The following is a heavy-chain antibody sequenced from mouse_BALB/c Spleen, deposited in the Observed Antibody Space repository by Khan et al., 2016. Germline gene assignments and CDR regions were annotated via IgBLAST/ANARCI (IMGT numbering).Heavy chain of an antibody. V-gene: IGHV14-3*02. CDR1: GFNIKDTY. J-gene: IGHJ4*01. CDR2: IDPANGNT. D-gene: IGHD1-1*01. CDR3: ARGVYGSRDYYAMDY. Sequence: VQLQQPGAELVKPGASVKLSCTASGFNIKDTYMHWVKQRPEQGLEWIGRIDPANGNTKYDPKFQGKATITADTSSNTAYLQLSSLTSEDTAVYYCARGVYGSRDYYAMDYWGQGTSVTVSS.